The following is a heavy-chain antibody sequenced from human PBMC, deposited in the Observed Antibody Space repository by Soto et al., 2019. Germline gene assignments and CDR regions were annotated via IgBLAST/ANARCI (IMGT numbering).Heavy chain of an antibody. CDR3: TRTESGYSYGFADV. V-gene: IGHV5-51*01. D-gene: IGHD5-18*01. CDR2: IYPGDSDT. J-gene: IGHJ6*02. CDR1: GYSFTNYW. Sequence: PGESLKISCKASGYSFTNYWIGWVRQMPGKGLEWMGIIYPGDSDTKYSPSFQGRVTISVDRSITTTYLQWNTLQASDTATYYCTRTESGYSYGFADVWGQGTTVTV.